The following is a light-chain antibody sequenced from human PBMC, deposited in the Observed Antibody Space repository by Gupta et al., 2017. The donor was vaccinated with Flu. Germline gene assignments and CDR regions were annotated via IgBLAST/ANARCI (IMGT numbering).Light chain of an antibody. CDR1: SSDIGNYNR. CDR3: SSYTSSYTYV. J-gene: IGLJ1*01. V-gene: IGLV2-18*02. CDR2: EVS. Sequence: QSALTQPPSVSGSPGQSVTISCTGTSSDIGNYNRVSWYQQPPGTAPKLMIYEVSNRPAGVPDRFSGSKSGNTASLTISGLQAEDEADYYCSSYTSSYTYVFGTGTKRTVL.